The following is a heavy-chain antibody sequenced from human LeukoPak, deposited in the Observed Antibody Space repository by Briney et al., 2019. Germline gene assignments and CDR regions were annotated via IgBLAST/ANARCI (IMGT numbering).Heavy chain of an antibody. CDR1: GFTFSSYW. D-gene: IGHD3-22*01. CDR2: IKQDGSEK. V-gene: IGHV3-7*01. Sequence: GGSLRLSCAASGFTFSSYWMSWVRQAPGKGLEWVANIKQDGSEKYYVDSVKGRFTISRDNAKNSLYLQMNSLRAEDTAVYYCAREDYCDSSGYTPTFDYWGQGTLVTVSS. J-gene: IGHJ4*02. CDR3: AREDYCDSSGYTPTFDY.